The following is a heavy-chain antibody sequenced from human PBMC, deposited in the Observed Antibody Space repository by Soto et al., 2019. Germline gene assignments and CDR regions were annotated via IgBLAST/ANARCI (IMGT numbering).Heavy chain of an antibody. J-gene: IGHJ4*02. CDR3: AREEAEGYTRFDY. Sequence: KFQGRVTFTKDTSASTAYMEVSSLRPEDTAVYYCAREEAEGYTRFDYWGQGTLVTVSS. V-gene: IGHV1-3*01. D-gene: IGHD5-18*01.